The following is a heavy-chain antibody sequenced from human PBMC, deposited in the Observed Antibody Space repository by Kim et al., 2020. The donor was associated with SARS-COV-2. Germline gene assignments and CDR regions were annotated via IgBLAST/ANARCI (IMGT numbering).Heavy chain of an antibody. J-gene: IGHJ5*02. CDR1: GFSFNTYS. CDR3: ANIPRGALGYCSGDRCNP. D-gene: IGHD2-15*01. V-gene: IGHV3-48*02. CDR2: IGSGGNMV. Sequence: GGSLRLSCVASGFSFNTYSMNWVRQAPGKGLEWVSYIGSGGNMVYYADSVKGRFTISRDNAKNSLYLQMDSLRDEDTAVYYCANIPRGALGYCSGDRCNPWGQGTLVTVSS.